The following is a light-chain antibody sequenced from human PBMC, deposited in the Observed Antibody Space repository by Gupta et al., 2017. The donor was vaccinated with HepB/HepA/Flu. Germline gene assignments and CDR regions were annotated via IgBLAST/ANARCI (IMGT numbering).Light chain of an antibody. CDR2: PNSDGSH. J-gene: IGLJ3*02. CDR3: QTWGTGIQV. CDR1: SGHSSYA. Sequence: QLVLTQSPSASAPLGASVKLTCTLSSGHSSYAIARDQQQPEKGPRYLMKPNSDGSHSKGGGIPDRFSGSSSGAERYLTISSLQSEDEADYYCQTWGTGIQVFGGGTKLTVL. V-gene: IGLV4-69*01.